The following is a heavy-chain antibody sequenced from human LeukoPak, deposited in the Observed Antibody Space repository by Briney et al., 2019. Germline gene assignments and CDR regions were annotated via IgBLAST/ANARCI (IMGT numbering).Heavy chain of an antibody. CDR2: IYTSGST. CDR3: ARDGPSDAFDI. V-gene: IGHV4-61*02. CDR1: GGSISSGSYD. Sequence: SETLSLTCTVSGGSISSGSYDWGWIRQPGGKGLEWIVRIYTSGSTNNIPSLKSRVTISVDTSKIQFSLKLGSVTAADTAVYYCARDGPSDAFDIWGQGTMVTVSS. D-gene: IGHD3/OR15-3a*01. J-gene: IGHJ3*02.